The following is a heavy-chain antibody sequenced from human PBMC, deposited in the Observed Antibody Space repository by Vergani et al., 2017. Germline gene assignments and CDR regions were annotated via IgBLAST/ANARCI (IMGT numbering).Heavy chain of an antibody. Sequence: EVQLLESGGGLVQPGGSLRLSCAASGFTFSSYAMSWVRQAPGKGLEWVSAISGSDGSTYYADSVKGRFTISRDNSKNTLYLQMNSLRAEDTAVYYCARGYSSSWYYYYMDVWGKGTTVTVSS. CDR3: ARGYSSSWYYYYMDV. J-gene: IGHJ6*03. V-gene: IGHV3-23*01. D-gene: IGHD6-13*01. CDR2: ISGSDGST. CDR1: GFTFSSYA.